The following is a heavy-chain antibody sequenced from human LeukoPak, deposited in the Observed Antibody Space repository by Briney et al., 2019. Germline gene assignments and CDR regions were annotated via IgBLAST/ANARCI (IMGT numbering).Heavy chain of an antibody. V-gene: IGHV1-69*01. CDR1: GGTFSRYA. Sequence: SVKVSCXASGGTFSRYAISWVRQAPGQGLEWMGGIIPIFGTANYAQKFQGRVTITADESTSTAYMELSSLRSEDTAVYYCARGNWGWYYFDYWGQGTLVTVSS. J-gene: IGHJ4*02. CDR2: IIPIFGTA. CDR3: ARGNWGWYYFDY. D-gene: IGHD7-27*01.